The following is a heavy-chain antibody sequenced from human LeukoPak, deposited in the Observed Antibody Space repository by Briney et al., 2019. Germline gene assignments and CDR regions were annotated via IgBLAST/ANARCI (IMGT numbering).Heavy chain of an antibody. CDR2: ISGSGGST. CDR1: GFTFSSYA. CDR3: AKPYYYDSSGYYYYYYMDV. D-gene: IGHD3-22*01. Sequence: GGSLRLSCAASGFTFSSYAMSWVRQAPGKGLEWVSAISGSGGSTYYADSVKGRSTISRDNSKNTLYLQMNSLRAEDTAVYYCAKPYYYDSSGYYYYYYMDVWGKGTTVTVSS. V-gene: IGHV3-23*01. J-gene: IGHJ6*03.